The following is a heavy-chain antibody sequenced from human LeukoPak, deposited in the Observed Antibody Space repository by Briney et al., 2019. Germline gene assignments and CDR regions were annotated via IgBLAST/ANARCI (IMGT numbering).Heavy chain of an antibody. J-gene: IGHJ5*02. V-gene: IGHV3-30*02. CDR3: AKCLHYYDSSGPPQFDP. CDR2: IRYDGSNK. Sequence: PGGSLRLSCAASGFTFSSYGMHWVRQAPGKGLEWVAFIRYDGSNKYYADSVKGRFTISRDNSKNTLYLQMNSLRAEDTAVYYCAKCLHYYDSSGPPQFDPWGQGTLVTVSS. CDR1: GFTFSSYG. D-gene: IGHD3-22*01.